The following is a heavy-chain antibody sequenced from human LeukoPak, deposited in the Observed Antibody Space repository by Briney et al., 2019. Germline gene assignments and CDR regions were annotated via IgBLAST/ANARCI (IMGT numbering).Heavy chain of an antibody. V-gene: IGHV3-33*06. CDR2: IWYDGNKK. J-gene: IGHJ4*02. Sequence: PGGSLRLSCAATGFTFSSYAMSWVRQAPGKGLEWVALIWYDGNKKYFEDSVKGRFTISRDNSKNMLYLQMNSLGAEDTAVYYCAKDRGSSRPYFFDYWGQGTLVTVSS. CDR1: GFTFSSYA. CDR3: AKDRGSSRPYFFDY. D-gene: IGHD6-13*01.